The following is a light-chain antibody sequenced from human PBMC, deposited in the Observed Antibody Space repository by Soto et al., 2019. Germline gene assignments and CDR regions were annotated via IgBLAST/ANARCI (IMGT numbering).Light chain of an antibody. CDR3: QQRSDWPPLT. CDR1: QSVGLF. J-gene: IGKJ4*01. V-gene: IGKV3-11*01. Sequence: DIVLTQSPPTLSLSPGDRATLSCRASQSVGLFLAWYQQKPGQAPRLLIYDASTRATDVPGRFSASGSGTDFTLTISRVEPEDFAVYYYQQRSDWPPLTFGGGTKVEMK. CDR2: DAS.